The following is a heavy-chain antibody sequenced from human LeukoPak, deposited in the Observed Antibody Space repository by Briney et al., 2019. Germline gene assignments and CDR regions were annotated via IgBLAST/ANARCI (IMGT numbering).Heavy chain of an antibody. CDR2: ISSSSSYI. Sequence: GGSLTLSCAASGFTFSSYSMNWVRQAPGKGLEWVASISSSSSYIYYAYSVKGRFTISRDKAKNSLYLQMLSLRAEDTAVYYCARESSGWYEYYFGMDVWGQGTTVTVYS. V-gene: IGHV3-21*01. D-gene: IGHD6-19*01. J-gene: IGHJ6*02. CDR3: ARESSGWYEYYFGMDV. CDR1: GFTFSSYS.